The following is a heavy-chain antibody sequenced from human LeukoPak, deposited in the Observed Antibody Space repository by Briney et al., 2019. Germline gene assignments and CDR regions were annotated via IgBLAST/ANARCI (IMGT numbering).Heavy chain of an antibody. CDR2: IKRDGSEK. D-gene: IGHD5-12*01. V-gene: IGHV3-7*03. CDR1: GFTFSSYW. CDR3: AREGGYSGYDQ. J-gene: IGHJ4*02. Sequence: SGGSLRLSCAASGFTFSSYWMSWVRQAPGKGLEWVANIKRDGSEKYYVDPVKGRFTISRDNAKNSLYLQMNSLRAEDTAVYYCAREGGYSGYDQWGQGTLVTVSS.